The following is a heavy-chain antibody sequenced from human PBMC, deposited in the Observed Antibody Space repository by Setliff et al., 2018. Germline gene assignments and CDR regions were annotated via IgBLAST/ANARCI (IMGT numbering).Heavy chain of an antibody. CDR3: ARLPLPAAWELLDIRYYYYYMDV. CDR1: GYTFTSHG. J-gene: IGHJ6*03. Sequence: GASVKVSCKASGYTFTSHGISWVRQAPGQGLEWMGWISAYNGNTNYAQKLQGRVTMTTDTSTSTAYMELRSLRSDDTAVYYCARLPLPAAWELLDIRYYYYYMDVWGKGTTVTVSS. V-gene: IGHV1-18*01. CDR2: ISAYNGNT. D-gene: IGHD1-26*01.